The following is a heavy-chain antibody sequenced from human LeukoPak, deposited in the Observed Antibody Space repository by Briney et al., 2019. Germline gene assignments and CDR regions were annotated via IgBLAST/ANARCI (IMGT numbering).Heavy chain of an antibody. D-gene: IGHD1-7*01. V-gene: IGHV4-61*02. Sequence: SQTLSLTCTVSGGSISSGSYYWSWIRQPAGKGLEWIGRIYTSGSTNYNPSLKSRVTISVDTSKNQFPLKLSSVTAADTAVYYCAKDRNWNYEYWGQGTLVTVSS. CDR1: GGSISSGSYY. CDR2: IYTSGST. CDR3: AKDRNWNYEY. J-gene: IGHJ4*02.